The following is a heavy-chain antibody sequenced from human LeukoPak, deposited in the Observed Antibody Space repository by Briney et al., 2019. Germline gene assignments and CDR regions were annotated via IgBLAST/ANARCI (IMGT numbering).Heavy chain of an antibody. CDR3: ARRGYCSGGSCYRWFDP. CDR1: GGSISSSSYY. D-gene: IGHD2-15*01. CDR2: IYYSGST. Sequence: SETLSLTCTVSGGSISSSSYYWGWIRQPPGKGLEWIGSIYYSGSTYYNPFLKSRVTISVDTSKNQFSLKLSSVTAADTAVYYCARRGYCSGGSCYRWFDPWGQGTLVTVSS. J-gene: IGHJ5*02. V-gene: IGHV4-39*01.